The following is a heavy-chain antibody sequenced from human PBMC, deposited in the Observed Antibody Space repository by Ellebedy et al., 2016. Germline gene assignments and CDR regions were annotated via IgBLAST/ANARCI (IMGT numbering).Heavy chain of an antibody. J-gene: IGHJ4*02. CDR1: GYSISSGYY. V-gene: IGHV4-38-2*02. Sequence: SETLSLXXTVSGYSISSGYYWGWIRQPPGKGLEWIGYINYSGSTNYINPSLKSRGTISVDTSKNQFSLKLSSVSAADTAVYYCVRSPALDYWGQGTLVTVSS. CDR2: INYSGST. CDR3: VRSPALDY.